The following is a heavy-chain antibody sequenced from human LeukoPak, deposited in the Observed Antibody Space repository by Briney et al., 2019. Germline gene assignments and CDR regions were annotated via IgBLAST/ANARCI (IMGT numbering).Heavy chain of an antibody. Sequence: GGSLRLSCAASGFTFSSYGMHWVRQAPGKGLEGVAVIWYDGSNKYYADSVKGRFTISRDNSKNTLYLQMTSLRAEDTAVYYCARDLDYYGSGLDYWGQGTLVTVSS. J-gene: IGHJ4*02. CDR1: GFTFSSYG. CDR2: IWYDGSNK. V-gene: IGHV3-33*01. D-gene: IGHD3-10*01. CDR3: ARDLDYYGSGLDY.